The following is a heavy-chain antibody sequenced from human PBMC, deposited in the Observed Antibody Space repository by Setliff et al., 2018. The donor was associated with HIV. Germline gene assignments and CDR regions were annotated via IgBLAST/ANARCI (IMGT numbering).Heavy chain of an antibody. Sequence: ASVKVSCKASGYSFTNLGLNWVRQAPGQGLEWMGWISVYNGHTNFAQKLQDRVTMTTDTSTSTAYMELRSLRSDDTAVYYCAREHRLSSGYYLYYFDYWGQGTLVTVSS. CDR3: AREHRLSSGYYLYYFDY. V-gene: IGHV1-18*01. J-gene: IGHJ4*02. CDR1: GYSFTNLG. D-gene: IGHD3-22*01. CDR2: ISVYNGHT.